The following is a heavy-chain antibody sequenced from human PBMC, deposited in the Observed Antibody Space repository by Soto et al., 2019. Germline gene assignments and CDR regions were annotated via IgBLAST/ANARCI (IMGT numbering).Heavy chain of an antibody. J-gene: IGHJ6*02. D-gene: IGHD3-22*01. CDR2: ISYDGSNK. V-gene: IGHV3-30*18. CDR1: GFTFSSYG. CDR3: AKDRGVQWLLEYYGMDV. Sequence: HPGGSLRLSCAASGFTFSSYGMHWVRQAPGKGLEWVAVISYDGSNKYYADSVKGRFTISRDNSKNTLYLQMNSLRAEDTAVYYCAKDRGVQWLLEYYGMDVWGQGTTVTVSS.